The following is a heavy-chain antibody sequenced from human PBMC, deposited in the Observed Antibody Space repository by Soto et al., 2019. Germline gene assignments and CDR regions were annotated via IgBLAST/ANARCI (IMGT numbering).Heavy chain of an antibody. Sequence: SETLSLTCTVSGGSISSSSYYWGWIRQPPGKGLEWIGSIYYSGSTYYNPSLKSRVTISVDTSKNQFSLKLSSVTAADTAGYYCATDGRIVVVTPYYYYGMDVWGQGTTVTVSS. CDR1: GGSISSSSYY. CDR2: IYYSGST. J-gene: IGHJ6*02. CDR3: ATDGRIVVVTPYYYYGMDV. V-gene: IGHV4-39*01. D-gene: IGHD3-22*01.